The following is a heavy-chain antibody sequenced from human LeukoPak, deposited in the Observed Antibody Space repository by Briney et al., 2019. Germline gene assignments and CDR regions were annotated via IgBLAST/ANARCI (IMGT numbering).Heavy chain of an antibody. J-gene: IGHJ4*02. CDR2: ISGSAHKI. CDR1: GITFSNYA. Sequence: GGSLRLSCVASGITFSNYAVSWVRQAPEKGLDWVSVISGSAHKIRYADSVKGRFTISRDNSENIVYLQMNNLRVEDTAVYYCAGRPTGYSSGYIHWGQGTLVTISS. CDR3: AGRPTGYSSGYIH. V-gene: IGHV3-23*01. D-gene: IGHD5-18*01.